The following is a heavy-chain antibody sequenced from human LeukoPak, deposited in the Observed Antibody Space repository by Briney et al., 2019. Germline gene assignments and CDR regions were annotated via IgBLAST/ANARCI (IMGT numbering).Heavy chain of an antibody. CDR3: ARVGDWNDLVY. Sequence: SETLSLTCTVSGGSISSYYWSWIRQPPGKGLEWIGYIYYTGSTNYNPSLKSRVTISVDTSKNQFSLKLSSVTAADTAVYYCARVGDWNDLVYWGQGTLVTVSS. D-gene: IGHD1-1*01. J-gene: IGHJ4*02. CDR1: GGSISSYY. CDR2: IYYTGST. V-gene: IGHV4-59*01.